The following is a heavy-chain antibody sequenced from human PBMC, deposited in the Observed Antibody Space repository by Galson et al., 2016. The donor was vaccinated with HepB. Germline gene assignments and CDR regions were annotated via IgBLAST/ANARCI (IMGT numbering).Heavy chain of an antibody. D-gene: IGHD2-2*03. CDR1: GFSLSTYA. J-gene: IGHJ5*02. Sequence: SLRLSCAGSGFSLSTYALHWVRQAPGKGLEWVALISYDGSRRKYADSVKGRFTISRDNDKSTLFLQMDSLRPAGTAIYYCVRVASDSTGYFYYFDPWGQGTLVTVSS. V-gene: IGHV3-30*14. CDR2: ISYDGSRR. CDR3: VRVASDSTGYFYYFDP.